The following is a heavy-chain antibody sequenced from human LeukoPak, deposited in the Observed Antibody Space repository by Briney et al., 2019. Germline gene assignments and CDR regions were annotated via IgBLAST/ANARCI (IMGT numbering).Heavy chain of an antibody. Sequence: SETLSLTCTVSGGSISSSSYYWGWIRQPPGRGLEWIGEINHSGSTNYNPSLKSRVTISVDTSKNQFSLKLSSVTAADTAVYYCARGHRRRSSIDYWGQGTLVTVSS. D-gene: IGHD6-6*01. CDR3: ARGHRRRSSIDY. V-gene: IGHV4-39*07. CDR1: GGSISSSSYY. CDR2: INHSGST. J-gene: IGHJ4*02.